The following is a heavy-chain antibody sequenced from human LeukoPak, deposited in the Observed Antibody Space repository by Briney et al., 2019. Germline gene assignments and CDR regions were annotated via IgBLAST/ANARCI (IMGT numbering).Heavy chain of an antibody. CDR2: IYSGGST. D-gene: IGHD3-3*01. Sequence: GGSLRLSCAASGFTVSSNYMSWVRQAPGKGLVWVSVIYSGGSTDYRDSVKGRFTISRDNSKNTLYLQMNSLRAEDTAVYYCAKDLFVLWGQGTLVTVSS. J-gene: IGHJ4*02. CDR1: GFTVSSNY. V-gene: IGHV3-53*01. CDR3: AKDLFVL.